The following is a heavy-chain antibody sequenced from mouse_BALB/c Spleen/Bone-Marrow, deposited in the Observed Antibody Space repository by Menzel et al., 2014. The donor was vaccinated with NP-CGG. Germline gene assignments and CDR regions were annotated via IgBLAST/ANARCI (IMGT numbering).Heavy chain of an antibody. CDR2: IWSDGST. D-gene: IGHD4-1*01. CDR3: ARHANWDYLDY. Sequence: QVQLKESGPGLVAPSPRLSITCTISGFSFNNYGVHWVCQPPGKGLEWLVVIWSDGSTTYNSALKSRLSISKDNSKSQVFLKMNSLQTDDTAMYYCARHANWDYLDYWGQGTTLTVSS. J-gene: IGHJ2*01. CDR1: GFSFNNYG. V-gene: IGHV2-6-1*01.